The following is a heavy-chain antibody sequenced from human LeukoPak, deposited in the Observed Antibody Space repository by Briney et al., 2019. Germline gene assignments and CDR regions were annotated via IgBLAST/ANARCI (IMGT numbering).Heavy chain of an antibody. CDR2: IRGSGGST. J-gene: IGHJ4*02. V-gene: IGHV3-23*01. CDR3: ARYCSGGNCYSGLVY. Sequence: GGSLRLSCAASGFTFNDYGMTWVRQAPGRGLEWVSTIRGSGGSTYYADSVKGRFTISRDISKNTLYLQMNNLRAEDTAVYYCARYCSGGNCYSGLVYWGQGTLVAVSS. CDR1: GFTFNDYG. D-gene: IGHD2-15*01.